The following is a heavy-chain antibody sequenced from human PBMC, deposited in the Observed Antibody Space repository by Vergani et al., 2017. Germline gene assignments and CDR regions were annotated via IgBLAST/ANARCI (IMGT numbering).Heavy chain of an antibody. CDR1: GFSFSTYA. Sequence: EVQLLESGGGLAQPGGSLRLSCVASGFSFSTYAMTWVRQAPGKGLEWVSAIGGSVGSGAANYAGAVKGRVTISRDDSNNILYLQMDSLSAADTALYFCAKPYYTSSWGTWFDTWGQGTLVTVSS. D-gene: IGHD3-16*01. CDR2: IGGSVGSGAA. V-gene: IGHV3-23*01. CDR3: AKPYYTSSWGTWFDT. J-gene: IGHJ5*02.